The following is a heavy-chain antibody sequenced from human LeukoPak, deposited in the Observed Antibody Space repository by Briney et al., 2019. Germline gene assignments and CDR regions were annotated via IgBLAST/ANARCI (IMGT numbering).Heavy chain of an antibody. CDR1: GVSFSGYY. D-gene: IGHD6-13*01. J-gene: IGHJ4*02. Sequence: PSETLTLTCAVSGVSFSGYYMSWVRQPPGKGLEWIGEINHSGSANYHPCVESRVTISIDTTKSQFSLKLSSVTAADTAVYYCARSLEEEQQLVPGLDNSGERTPVTVSS. CDR2: INHSGSA. V-gene: IGHV4-34*01. CDR3: ARSLEEEQQLVPGLDN.